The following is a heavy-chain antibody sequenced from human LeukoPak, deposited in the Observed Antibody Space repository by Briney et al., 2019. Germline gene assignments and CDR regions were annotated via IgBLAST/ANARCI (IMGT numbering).Heavy chain of an antibody. Sequence: PSETLSLTCTVSGGSISSYYWSWIRQPPGKGLEWIGYIYYSGSTNYNPSLKSRVTISVDTSKNQLSLRLSSVTAADTAVYYCARATIDDAFDIWSQGTMLTVSS. CDR2: IYYSGST. V-gene: IGHV4-59*01. CDR3: ARATIDDAFDI. J-gene: IGHJ3*02. CDR1: GGSISSYY. D-gene: IGHD3-9*01.